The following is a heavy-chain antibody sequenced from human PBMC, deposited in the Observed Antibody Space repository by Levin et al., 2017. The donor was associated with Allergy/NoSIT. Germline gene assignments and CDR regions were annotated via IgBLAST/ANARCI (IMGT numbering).Heavy chain of an antibody. D-gene: IGHD1-26*01. CDR1: GLTFSSYW. CDR3: AKERGGSNDD. J-gene: IGHJ4*02. CDR2: INGDGSVT. Sequence: GGSLRLSCAASGLTFSSYWMHWVRQAPGKGLMWVSRINGDGSVTAYADSVKGRFTISRDNAKNTLYLQINGLRAEDTAVYYCAKERGGSNDDWGQGTPVTVSS. V-gene: IGHV3-74*01.